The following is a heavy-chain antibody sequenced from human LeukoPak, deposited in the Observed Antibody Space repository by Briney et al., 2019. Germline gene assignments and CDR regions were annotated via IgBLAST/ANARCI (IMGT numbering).Heavy chain of an antibody. CDR1: GFSFSGYW. V-gene: IGHV3-7*03. CDR3: ARWGKSINYYYYYGMDV. J-gene: IGHJ6*02. CDR2: IKQDGSEK. D-gene: IGHD5-24*01. Sequence: GGSLRLSCAASGFSFSGYWMSWVRQAPGKGLEWVANIKQDGSEKYYVDSVKGRFTISRDNAKNSLYLQMNGLRAEDTAVYYCARWGKSINYYYYYGMDVWGQGTTVTVSS.